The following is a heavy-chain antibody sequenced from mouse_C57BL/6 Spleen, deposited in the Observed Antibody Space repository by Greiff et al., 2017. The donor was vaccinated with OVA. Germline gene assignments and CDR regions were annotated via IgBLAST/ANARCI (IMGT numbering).Heavy chain of an antibody. D-gene: IGHD1-1*01. Sequence: QVQLQQSGAELVRPGTSVKMSCKASGYTFTNYWIGWAKQRPGHGLEWIGDIYPGGGYTNYNEKFKGKATLTADKSSSTAYMQFSSLTSEDSAIYYCARGGYGRENYFDYWGQGTTLTVSS. V-gene: IGHV1-63*01. CDR3: ARGGYGRENYFDY. CDR2: IYPGGGYT. J-gene: IGHJ2*01. CDR1: GYTFTNYW.